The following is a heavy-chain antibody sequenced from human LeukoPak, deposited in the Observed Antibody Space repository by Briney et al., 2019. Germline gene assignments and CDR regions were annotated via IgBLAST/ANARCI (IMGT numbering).Heavy chain of an antibody. CDR1: GGSISSGDYY. V-gene: IGHV4-30-4*01. CDR3: ARGIAAAGDWRYYFDY. J-gene: IGHJ4*02. D-gene: IGHD6-13*01. Sequence: PSETLSLTCTVSGGSISSGDYYWSWIRQPPGKGLEWIGYIHYSGSTYYNPSLKSRVTISVDTSKIQFSLKLSSVTAADTAVYYCARGIAAAGDWRYYFDYWGQGTLVTVSS. CDR2: IHYSGST.